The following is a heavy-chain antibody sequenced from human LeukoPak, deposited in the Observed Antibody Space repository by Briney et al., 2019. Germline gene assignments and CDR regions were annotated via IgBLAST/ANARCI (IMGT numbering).Heavy chain of an antibody. D-gene: IGHD2-2*01. V-gene: IGHV3-74*01. J-gene: IGHJ6*02. Sequence: QSGGSLRLSCAASGFTFSSYWMHWVRQAPGKGLVWVSRINSDGSSTSYADSVKGRFTISRDNAKNTLYLQMNSLRAEDTAVYYCARVNCSSTSCYTYYYYYAMYVWGQGTTVTVSS. CDR2: INSDGSST. CDR3: ARVNCSSTSCYTYYYYYAMYV. CDR1: GFTFSSYW.